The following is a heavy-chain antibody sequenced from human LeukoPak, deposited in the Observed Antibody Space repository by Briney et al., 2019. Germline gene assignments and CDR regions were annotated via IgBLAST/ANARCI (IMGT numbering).Heavy chain of an antibody. V-gene: IGHV3-74*01. CDR2: INSDGSST. J-gene: IGHJ6*03. Sequence: GGSLRLSCAASGFTFSSYWMHWVRQAPGKGLVWVSRINSDGSSTSYADSVKGRFTIFRDNAKNTLYLQMNSLRAEDTAVYYCARDLNYYYYYYMDVWGKGTTVTISS. CDR3: ARDLNYYYYYYMDV. CDR1: GFTFSSYW.